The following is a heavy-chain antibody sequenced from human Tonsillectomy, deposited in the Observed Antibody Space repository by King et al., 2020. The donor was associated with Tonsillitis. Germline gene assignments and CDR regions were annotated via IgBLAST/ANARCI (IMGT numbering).Heavy chain of an antibody. J-gene: IGHJ4*02. V-gene: IGHV3-23*04. CDR2: ISASGGGTP. CDR1: GFTFSNYA. D-gene: IGHD6-19*01. Sequence: VQLVESGGGLVQPGGSLRLSCAASGFTFSNYAMTWVRQAPGKGLEWVSAISASGGGTPYYADSLKGRFTISRDNSKNTLNLQMYSLRAGDTAVYYCAKARDQWPLGGGDLTFDYWGQGTLVTVSS. CDR3: AKARDQWPLGGGDLTFDY.